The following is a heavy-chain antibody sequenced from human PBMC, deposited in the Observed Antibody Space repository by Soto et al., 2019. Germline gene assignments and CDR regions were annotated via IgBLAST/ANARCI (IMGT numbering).Heavy chain of an antibody. CDR2: IYSVEMP. V-gene: IGHV3-66*01. J-gene: IGHJ3*02. CDR1: GFNVSGSY. Sequence: VQLVESGGGLVQPGGSLRLSCEASGFNVSGSYMRWVRQAPGKGLEWVSVIYSVEMPYYADSLMGRFTISSDNLKNTLYLQLNSLRAEDTAVYYFALSRYGGADACYHLDAFDIWGQVTVVTVSS. D-gene: IGHD5-12*01. CDR3: ALSRYGGADACYHLDAFDI.